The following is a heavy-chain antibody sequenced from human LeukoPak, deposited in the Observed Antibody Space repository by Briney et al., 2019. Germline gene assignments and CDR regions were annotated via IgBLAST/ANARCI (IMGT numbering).Heavy chain of an antibody. CDR3: ARGFNSDAYDI. CDR2: IYYSGST. Sequence: SETLSLTCSVSGGSIRSYYWIWIRQPPGERLEWIGYIYYSGSTNYNPSLKSRVTISLDTSKKRFSLRLSSVTAADTALYYCARGFNSDAYDIWGQGTTVTVSS. V-gene: IGHV4-59*01. J-gene: IGHJ3*02. CDR1: GGSIRSYY.